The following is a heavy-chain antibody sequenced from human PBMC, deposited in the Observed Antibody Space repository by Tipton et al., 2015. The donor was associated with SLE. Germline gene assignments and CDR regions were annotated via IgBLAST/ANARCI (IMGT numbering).Heavy chain of an antibody. V-gene: IGHV4-39*07. CDR2: INYSGSTYSGRT. CDR1: GGSTSSSSYY. Sequence: TLSLTCAVSGGSTSSSSYYWGWIRQPPGKGLEWIGRINYSGSTYSGRTYYNPSLKSRVTISVDTSKNQFSLKLSSVTAADTAVYYCAREVYGATPSNWFDPWGQGTLVTVSS. J-gene: IGHJ5*02. D-gene: IGHD4/OR15-4a*01. CDR3: AREVYGATPSNWFDP.